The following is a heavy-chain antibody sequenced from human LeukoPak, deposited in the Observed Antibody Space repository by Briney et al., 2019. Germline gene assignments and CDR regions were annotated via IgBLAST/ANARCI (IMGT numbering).Heavy chain of an antibody. J-gene: IGHJ4*02. CDR2: INPSGGST. Sequence: ASVKVSCKASGYTFTNYHIHWVRQAPGQGLEWMGIINPSGGSTSNAQKFQGRVTMTRDTSISTAYMELSRLRSDDTAVYYCARDWVFWSGYTFDYWGQGTLVTVSS. CDR1: GYTFTNYH. CDR3: ARDWVFWSGYTFDY. V-gene: IGHV1-46*01. D-gene: IGHD3-3*01.